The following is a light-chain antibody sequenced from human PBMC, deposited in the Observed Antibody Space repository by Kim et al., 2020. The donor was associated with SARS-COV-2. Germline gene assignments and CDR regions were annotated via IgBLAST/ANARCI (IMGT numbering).Light chain of an antibody. J-gene: IGLJ1*01. CDR3: SSWVSSLTGYV. V-gene: IGLV10-54*01. Sequence: QTATPTCTGSSNDVGHHGAAWLQQHQGHPPKLLSYRTNNRPSGISERFSASRSGNTASLTITGLQPEDEADYYCSSWVSSLTGYVLGSGTKVTVL. CDR2: RTN. CDR1: SNDVGHHG.